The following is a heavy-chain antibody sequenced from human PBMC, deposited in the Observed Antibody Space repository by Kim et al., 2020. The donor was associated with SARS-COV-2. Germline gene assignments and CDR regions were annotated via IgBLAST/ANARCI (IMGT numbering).Heavy chain of an antibody. V-gene: IGHV4-34*01. CDR3: ARLQLLYRYYYYGMDV. J-gene: IGHJ6*02. D-gene: IGHD2-2*02. Sequence: SHKSRVTISVDTAKNQFSLKLSSVTAADTAVYYCARLQLLYRYYYYGMDVWGQGTTVTVSS.